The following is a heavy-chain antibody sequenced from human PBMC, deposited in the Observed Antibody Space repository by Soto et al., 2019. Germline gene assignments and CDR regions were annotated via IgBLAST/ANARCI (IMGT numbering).Heavy chain of an antibody. CDR2: IIPIFGTA. CDR3: ARSGLYDRSGPHGDAFDI. Sequence: QVQLVQSGAEVKKPGSSVKVSCKASGGTFSSYAISWVRQAPGQGLEWMGGIIPIFGTANYAQKFQGRVTITADESTSTADMELRSLRSEDTAVYYCARSGLYDRSGPHGDAFDIWGQGTMVSVSS. J-gene: IGHJ3*02. V-gene: IGHV1-69*01. CDR1: GGTFSSYA. D-gene: IGHD3-22*01.